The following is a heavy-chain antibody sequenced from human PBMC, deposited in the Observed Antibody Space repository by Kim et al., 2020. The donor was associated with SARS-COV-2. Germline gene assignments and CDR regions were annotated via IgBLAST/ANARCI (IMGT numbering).Heavy chain of an antibody. D-gene: IGHD1-26*01. V-gene: IGHV3-73*01. J-gene: IGHJ4*02. CDR3: TRLLGNSGSYYDY. CDR2: IRSKANSYAT. CDR1: GFTFSGSA. Sequence: GGSLRLSCAASGFTFSGSAMHWVRQASGKGLEWVGRIRSKANSYATAYAASVKGRFTISRDDSKNTAYLQMNSLKTEDTAVYYCTRLLGNSGSYYDYWGQGTLVTVSS.